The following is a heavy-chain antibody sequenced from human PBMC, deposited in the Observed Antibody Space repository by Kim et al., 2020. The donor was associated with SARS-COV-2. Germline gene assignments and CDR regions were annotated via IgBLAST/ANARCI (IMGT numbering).Heavy chain of an antibody. Sequence: YNPSLKSRVTISVDKSKNQFSLKLSSVTAADTAVYYCARGGSSGYYGMDVWGQGTTVTVSS. V-gene: IGHV4-4*02. D-gene: IGHD2-15*01. J-gene: IGHJ6*02. CDR3: ARGGSSGYYGMDV.